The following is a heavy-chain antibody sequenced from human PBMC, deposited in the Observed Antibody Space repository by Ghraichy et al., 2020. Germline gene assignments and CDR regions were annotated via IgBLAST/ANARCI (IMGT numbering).Heavy chain of an antibody. D-gene: IGHD2/OR15-2a*01. V-gene: IGHV4-59*01. CDR1: GGSISSYY. J-gene: IGHJ6*03. CDR3: ARGAIFLGAENYYYYYMDV. Sequence: SETLSLTCTVSGGSISSYYWSWIRQPPGKGLEWIGYIYYSGSTNYNPSLKSRVTISVDTSKNQFSLKLSSVTAADTAVYYCARGAIFLGAENYYYYYMDVWGKGTTVTVSS. CDR2: IYYSGST.